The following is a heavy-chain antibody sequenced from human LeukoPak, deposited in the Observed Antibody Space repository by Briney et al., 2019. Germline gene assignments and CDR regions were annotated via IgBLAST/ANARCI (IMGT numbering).Heavy chain of an antibody. CDR3: ARSIWFGEPFDY. Sequence: ASVKVSCKASGYTFTSYGISWVRQAPGQGLEWMGGIIPIFGTANYAQKFQGRVTITADESTSTAYMELSSLRSEDTAVYYCARSIWFGEPFDYWGQGTLVTVSS. CDR1: GYTFTSYG. V-gene: IGHV1-69*13. CDR2: IIPIFGTA. J-gene: IGHJ4*02. D-gene: IGHD3-10*01.